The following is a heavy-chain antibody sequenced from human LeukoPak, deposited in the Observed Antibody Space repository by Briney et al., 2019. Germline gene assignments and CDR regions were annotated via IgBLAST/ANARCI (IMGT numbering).Heavy chain of an antibody. Sequence: GGSLRLSCAASGFTFSDYNMNWVRQSPEKGLEWVSSITSGTTYIYYADSVRGRFTLSRDNAKNSLYLQMNSLRAEDMALYYCAKVRDSSSWFQEDAFDIWGQGTMVTVSS. J-gene: IGHJ3*02. CDR3: AKVRDSSSWFQEDAFDI. CDR2: ITSGTTYI. D-gene: IGHD6-13*01. V-gene: IGHV3-21*04. CDR1: GFTFSDYN.